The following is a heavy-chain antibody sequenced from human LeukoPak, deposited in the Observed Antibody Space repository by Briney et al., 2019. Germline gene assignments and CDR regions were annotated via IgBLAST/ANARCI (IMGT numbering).Heavy chain of an antibody. Sequence: ASVKVSCKASGYTFTSYGISWVRQAPGQGLEWMGWISAYNGNTNYAQKLQGRVTMTRDTSTSTAYMELRSLRSDDTTVYYCARLSVENKTMVQGPGRYFQHWGQGTLVTVSS. D-gene: IGHD3-10*01. CDR2: ISAYNGNT. CDR1: GYTFTSYG. CDR3: ARLSVENKTMVQGPGRYFQH. J-gene: IGHJ1*01. V-gene: IGHV1-18*01.